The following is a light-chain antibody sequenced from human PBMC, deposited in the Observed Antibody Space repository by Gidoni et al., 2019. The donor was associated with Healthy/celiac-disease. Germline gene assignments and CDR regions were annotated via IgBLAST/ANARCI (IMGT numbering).Light chain of an antibody. J-gene: IGKJ5*01. Sequence: DIQMTHSPSSLSASVGDRVTLTCQASQDISNYLNWYQQKPGKAPKLLSYDASKLETDLTFTSRSLQPEDIATCYCQKYDNLSTFGQGTRLEIK. CDR1: QDISNY. CDR2: DAS. CDR3: QKYDNLST. V-gene: IGKV1-33*01.